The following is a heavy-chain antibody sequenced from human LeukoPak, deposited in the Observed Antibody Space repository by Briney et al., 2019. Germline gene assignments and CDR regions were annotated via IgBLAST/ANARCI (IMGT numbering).Heavy chain of an antibody. J-gene: IGHJ4*02. CDR3: ARSRNYDSNAYNPTHYYDS. V-gene: IGHV4-59*11. Sequence: SETLSLTCSVSGRYIIGPYWTLIRQSPGKGLEWIGYVYNTVDMNYNPSLQSRVTISVDMSKNHVSLRLNSVTAADTAIYYCARSRNYDSNAYNPTHYYDSWGQGALVTVSS. CDR1: GRYIIGPY. D-gene: IGHD3-22*01. CDR2: VYNTVDM.